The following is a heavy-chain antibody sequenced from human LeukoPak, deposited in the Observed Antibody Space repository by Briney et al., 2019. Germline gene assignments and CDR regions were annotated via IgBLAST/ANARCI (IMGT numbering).Heavy chain of an antibody. Sequence: SETLSLTCTVSGGSISSYYWSWIRQPPGKGLERIGYIYYSGSTYYNPSLKSRVTISVDTSKNQFSLKLSSVTAADTAVYYCARSWLRLGSGMDVWGQGTTVTVSS. D-gene: IGHD5-12*01. V-gene: IGHV4-59*08. CDR2: IYYSGST. CDR3: ARSWLRLGSGMDV. J-gene: IGHJ6*02. CDR1: GGSISSYY.